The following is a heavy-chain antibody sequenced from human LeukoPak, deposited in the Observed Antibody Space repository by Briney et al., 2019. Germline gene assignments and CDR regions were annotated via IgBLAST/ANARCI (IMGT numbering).Heavy chain of an antibody. Sequence: KPSETLSLTCTVSGGSISSYYWSWIRQPAGKGLEWIGRIYTSGSTNYNPSLKSRVTMSVDTSKNQFSLKLSSVTAADTAVYYCARHRGKDIVVVPAATEDTYAFDIWGQGTMVTASS. J-gene: IGHJ3*02. D-gene: IGHD2-2*01. CDR2: IYTSGST. CDR1: GGSISSYY. CDR3: ARHRGKDIVVVPAATEDTYAFDI. V-gene: IGHV4-4*07.